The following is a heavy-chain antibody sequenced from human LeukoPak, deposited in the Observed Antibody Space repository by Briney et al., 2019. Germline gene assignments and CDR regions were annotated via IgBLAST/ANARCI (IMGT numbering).Heavy chain of an antibody. J-gene: IGHJ6*03. V-gene: IGHV4-34*01. CDR1: GGSFSGYY. CDR2: INPSGRT. Sequence: SETLSLTCAVYGGSFSGYYWTWIRQSPGKGLEWIGEINPSGRTSYNPSLKSRLTISLDASKNQFSLNLRSLTAADTAVYYCARGRQEVSTIVVVMTAVSYYLDVWGKGTTVTVS. CDR3: ARGRQEVSTIVVVMTAVSYYLDV. D-gene: IGHD3-22*01.